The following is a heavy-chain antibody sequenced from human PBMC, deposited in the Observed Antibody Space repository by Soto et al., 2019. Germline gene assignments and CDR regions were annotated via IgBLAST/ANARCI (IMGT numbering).Heavy chain of an antibody. D-gene: IGHD6-13*01. J-gene: IGHJ6*02. CDR3: AKGRGGSSSYYYFYGMDV. V-gene: IGHV3-23*01. Sequence: GSLRLSCAASGFTFSSYAMSWVRQAPGKGLEWVSAISGSGGSTYYADSVKGRFTISRDNSKNTLYLQMNSLRAEDTAVYYCAKGRGGSSSYYYFYGMDVWGQGTTVTVSS. CDR2: ISGSGGST. CDR1: GFTFSSYA.